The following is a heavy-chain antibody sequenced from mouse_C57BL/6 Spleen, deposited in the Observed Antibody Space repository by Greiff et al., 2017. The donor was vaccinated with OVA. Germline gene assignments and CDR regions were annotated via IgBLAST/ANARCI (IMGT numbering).Heavy chain of an antibody. J-gene: IGHJ2*01. CDR3: TRWGGISYYFCD. V-gene: IGHV1-5*01. D-gene: IGHD1-1*01. CDR2: IYPGNSDT. CDR1: GYTFTSYW. Sequence: VQLQQSGTVLARPGASVKMSCKTSGYTFTSYWMHWVKQRPGQGLEWIGAIYPGNSDTSYNQKFKGKAKLTAVTSASTAYMATSSLTNEGSAVYYCTRWGGISYYFCDRGQGNTHTVSS.